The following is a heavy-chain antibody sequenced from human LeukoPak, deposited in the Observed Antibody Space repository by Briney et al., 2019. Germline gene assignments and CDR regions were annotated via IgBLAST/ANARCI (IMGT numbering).Heavy chain of an antibody. D-gene: IGHD5-24*01. CDR3: ARDPPREATITGYFDY. CDR1: GFTFSSYA. J-gene: IGHJ4*02. Sequence: GGSLRLSCAASGFTFSSYAMHWVRQVPGKGLEWVAVISYDGSNKYYADSVKGRFTISRDNSKNTLYLQMNSLRAEDTAVYYCARDPPREATITGYFDYWGQGTLVTVSS. V-gene: IGHV3-30*04. CDR2: ISYDGSNK.